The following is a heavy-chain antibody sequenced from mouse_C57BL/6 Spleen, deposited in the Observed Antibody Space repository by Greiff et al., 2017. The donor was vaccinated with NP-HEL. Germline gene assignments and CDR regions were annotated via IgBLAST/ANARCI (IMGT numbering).Heavy chain of an antibody. D-gene: IGHD1-1*01. CDR3: ARRGTTVVATDYAMDY. CDR1: GYAFSSSW. J-gene: IGHJ4*01. CDR2: IYPGDGDT. V-gene: IGHV1-82*01. Sequence: QVQLKQSGPELVKPGASVKISCKASGYAFSSSWMNWVKQRPGKGLEWIGRIYPGDGDTNYNGKFKGKATLTADKSSSTAYLQLSSLTSEDSAVYFSARRGTTVVATDYAMDYWGQGTSVTVSS.